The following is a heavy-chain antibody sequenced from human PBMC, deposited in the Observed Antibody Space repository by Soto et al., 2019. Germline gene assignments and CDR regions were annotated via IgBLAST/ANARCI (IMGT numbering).Heavy chain of an antibody. CDR1: GGSITSAGSF. V-gene: IGHV4-31*03. J-gene: IGHJ5*02. CDR2: IGYSGAT. D-gene: IGHD2-15*01. CDR3: ARGGASSKWFAP. Sequence: SETLSLTCTVSGGSITSAGSFWSWIRQHPGKGPEWIAFIGYSGATSYNPSLASRVTISADTYKSQFSLNLRSVTAADTAVYYCARGGASSKWFAPWGQGTLVTVPQ.